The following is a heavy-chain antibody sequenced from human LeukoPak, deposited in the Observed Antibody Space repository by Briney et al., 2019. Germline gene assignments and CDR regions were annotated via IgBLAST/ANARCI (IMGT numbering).Heavy chain of an antibody. D-gene: IGHD5-24*01. J-gene: IGHJ4*02. CDR2: IIPIFGTA. Sequence: GASVKVSCKASGGTFSSYAISWVRQAPGQGLEWMGGIIPIFGTANYAQKFQGRVTITADESTSTAYMELSSLRSEDTAVYYCARKHRRDGPGGYYFDYWGQGTLVTVSS. V-gene: IGHV1-69*13. CDR1: GGTFSSYA. CDR3: ARKHRRDGPGGYYFDY.